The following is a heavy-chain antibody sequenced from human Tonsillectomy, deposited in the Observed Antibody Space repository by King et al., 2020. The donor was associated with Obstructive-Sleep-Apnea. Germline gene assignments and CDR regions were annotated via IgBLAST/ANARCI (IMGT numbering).Heavy chain of an antibody. Sequence: VQLVESGGGLIQPGGSLRLSCAASGFTFNNYAMSWVRQAPGKGLEWVSRISGSGGSTYYADSVMGRFTISRDNSKNTLYLQMNSLRSEDTALYYCAKDPGGGYHTAMGPGGWFDPWDQGTLVTVSS. V-gene: IGHV3-23*04. CDR3: AKDPGGGYHTAMGPGGWFDP. J-gene: IGHJ5*02. D-gene: IGHD5-18*01. CDR1: GFTFNNYA. CDR2: ISGSGGST.